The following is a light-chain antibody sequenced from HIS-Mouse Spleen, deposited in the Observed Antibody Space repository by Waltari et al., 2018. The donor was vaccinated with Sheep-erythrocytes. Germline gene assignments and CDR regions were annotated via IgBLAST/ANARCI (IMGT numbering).Light chain of an antibody. CDR2: EGS. CDR3: CSYAGSSTPWV. Sequence: QSALTQPASVSGSPGQSITISCTGTSSDVGGYNLVSRYQQHPGKAPKRMLYEGSKRPSGVSNRFSGSKSGNTASLTISGLQAEDEADYYCCSYAGSSTPWVFGGGTKLTVL. CDR1: SSDVGGYNL. J-gene: IGLJ3*02. V-gene: IGLV2-23*01.